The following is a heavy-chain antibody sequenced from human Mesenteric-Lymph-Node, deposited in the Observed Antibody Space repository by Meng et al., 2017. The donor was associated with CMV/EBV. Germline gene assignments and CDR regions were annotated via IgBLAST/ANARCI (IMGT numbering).Heavy chain of an antibody. V-gene: IGHV2-5*02. J-gene: IGHJ4*02. CDR2: IYWDDDK. CDR1: GFSLSTSGLG. CDR3: AHSSGIAAAGPFYFDY. Sequence: QITLKESGPTPVKPTQTLTLTCTFSGFSLSTSGLGVGWIRQPPGKALEWLALIYWDDDKRYSPSLKSRLTITKDTSKNQVVLTMTNMDPVDTATYYCAHSSGIAAAGPFYFDYWGQGTLVTVSS. D-gene: IGHD6-13*01.